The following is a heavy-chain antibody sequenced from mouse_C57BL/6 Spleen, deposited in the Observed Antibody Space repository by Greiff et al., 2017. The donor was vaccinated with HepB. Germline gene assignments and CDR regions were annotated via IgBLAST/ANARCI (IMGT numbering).Heavy chain of an antibody. Sequence: QVQLKQSGAELVRPGTSVKVSCKASGYAFTNYLIEWVKQRPGQGLEWIGVINPGSGGTNYNEKFKGKATLTADKSSSTAYMQLSSLTSEDSAVYFCARGGELDWDGYFDVWGTGTTVTVSS. V-gene: IGHV1-54*01. CDR1: GYAFTNYL. D-gene: IGHD4-1*01. J-gene: IGHJ1*03. CDR2: INPGSGGT. CDR3: ARGGELDWDGYFDV.